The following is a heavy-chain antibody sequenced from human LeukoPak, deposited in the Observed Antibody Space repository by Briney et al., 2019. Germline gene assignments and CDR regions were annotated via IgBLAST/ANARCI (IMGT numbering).Heavy chain of an antibody. J-gene: IGHJ4*02. CDR1: GFTFDDYA. D-gene: IGHD3-3*01. V-gene: IGHV3-20*04. CDR3: ARVKGSGYRNSIDY. CDR2: INWNGGST. Sequence: GGSLRLSCAASGFTFDDYAMNWVRQAPGKGLEWVSGINWNGGSTYYRDSVKGRFTISRDNAKNSLYLQMNSLRAGDTALYYCARVKGSGYRNSIDYWGQGTPVTVSS.